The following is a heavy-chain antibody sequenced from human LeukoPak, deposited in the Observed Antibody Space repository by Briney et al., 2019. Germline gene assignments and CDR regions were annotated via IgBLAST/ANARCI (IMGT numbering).Heavy chain of an antibody. CDR3: ARRLHSSSWYEDWFDP. V-gene: IGHV4-39*07. CDR1: GGSISSSSYY. J-gene: IGHJ5*02. D-gene: IGHD6-13*01. CDR2: IYYSGST. Sequence: SETLSLTCTVSGGSISSSSYYWGWIRQPPGKGLEWIGSIYYSGSTYYNPSLKSRVTISVDTSKNQFSLKLSSVTAADTAVYYCARRLHSSSWYEDWFDPWGQGTLVTVSS.